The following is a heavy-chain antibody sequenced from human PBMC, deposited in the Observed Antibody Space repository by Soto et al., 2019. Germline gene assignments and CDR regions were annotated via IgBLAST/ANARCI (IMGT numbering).Heavy chain of an antibody. CDR1: GGSISSSSYY. CDR3: ASDTSSGWYSWWFDP. J-gene: IGHJ5*02. V-gene: IGHV4-39*01. Sequence: ASETLSLTCTVSGGSISSSSYYWGWIRQPPGKGLEWIGSIYYSGSTYYNPSLKSRVTISVDTSKNQFSLKLSSVTAADTAVYYCASDTSSGWYSWWFDPWGQGTLVTVSS. CDR2: IYYSGST. D-gene: IGHD6-19*01.